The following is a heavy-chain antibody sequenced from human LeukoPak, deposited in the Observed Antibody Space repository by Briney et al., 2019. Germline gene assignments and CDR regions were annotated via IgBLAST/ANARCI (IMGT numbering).Heavy chain of an antibody. CDR3: ARETSQKGAHYMDV. V-gene: IGHV4-59*01. CDR1: GGSISRYY. D-gene: IGHD3-16*01. Sequence: SETLSLTCTVSGGSISRYYWSWIRQTPGKGLEWIGYFYYSGSTNYNPSLKSRVTISVDTSKNQFSLKLSSVTAADTAVYYCARETSQKGAHYMDVWGKGTTVTISS. CDR2: FYYSGST. J-gene: IGHJ6*03.